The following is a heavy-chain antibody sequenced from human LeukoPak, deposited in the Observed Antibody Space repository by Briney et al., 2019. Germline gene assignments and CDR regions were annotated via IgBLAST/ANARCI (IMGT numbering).Heavy chain of an antibody. CDR3: AKDLRDGPFDY. Sequence: GGSLRPSCAASGFTFSSYAMSWVRQAPGKGLVWVSAISGSGGSTYYADSVQGRFTTSRDNSKNTLYLQMNSLRADDTALYYCAKDLRDGPFDYWGQGTLLTVSS. J-gene: IGHJ4*02. CDR1: GFTFSSYA. CDR2: ISGSGGST. V-gene: IGHV3-23*01.